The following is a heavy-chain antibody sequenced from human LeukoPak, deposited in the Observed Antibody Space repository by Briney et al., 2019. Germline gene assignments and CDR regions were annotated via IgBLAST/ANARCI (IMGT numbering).Heavy chain of an antibody. CDR1: GGSISSYY. CDR3: ASLLWLGDPGVFDI. CDR2: IYTSGST. Sequence: SETLSLTCTVSGGSISSYYWSWIRQPAGKGLEWIGRIYTSGSTNYNPSLKSRVTMSVDTSKNQFSLKLSSVTAADTAVYYCASLLWLGDPGVFDIWGQGTMVTVSP. D-gene: IGHD3-10*01. J-gene: IGHJ3*02. V-gene: IGHV4-4*07.